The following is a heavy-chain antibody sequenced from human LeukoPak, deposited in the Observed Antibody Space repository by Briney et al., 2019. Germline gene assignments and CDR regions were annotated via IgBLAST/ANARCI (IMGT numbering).Heavy chain of an antibody. D-gene: IGHD6-6*01. CDR1: GGSISSGDYY. CDR2: IYYSGST. V-gene: IGHV4-30-4*08. J-gene: IGHJ5*02. CDR3: ARATGNSYNWFDP. Sequence: SETLSLTXTVSGGSISSGDYYWSWIRQPPGKGLEWIGYIYYSGSTYYNPSLKSRVTISVDTSKNQFSLKLSSVTAADTAVYYCARATGNSYNWFDPWGQGTLVTVSS.